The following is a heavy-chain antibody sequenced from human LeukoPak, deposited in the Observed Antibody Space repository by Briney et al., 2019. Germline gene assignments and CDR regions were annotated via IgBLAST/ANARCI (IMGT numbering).Heavy chain of an antibody. CDR3: ANNKYDFWSGYYYYGMDV. CDR2: ISSSGNTI. J-gene: IGHJ6*02. CDR1: GFTFSSYE. V-gene: IGHV3-48*03. Sequence: GGSLRLSCAASGFTFSSYEMNWVRQAPGKGLEWVSYISSSGNTIYYADSVKGRFTISRDNSKNTLYLQMNSLRAEDTAVYYCANNKYDFWSGYYYYGMDVWGQGTTVTVSS. D-gene: IGHD3-3*01.